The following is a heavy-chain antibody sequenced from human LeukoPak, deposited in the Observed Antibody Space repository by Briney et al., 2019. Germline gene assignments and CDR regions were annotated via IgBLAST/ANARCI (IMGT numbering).Heavy chain of an antibody. CDR1: GYTFTSYG. D-gene: IGHD3-10*01. V-gene: IGHV1-18*04. Sequence: ASVKLSCKASGYTFTSYGISWVRQAPGQGLEWMGWISAYNGNTNYAQKLQGRVTMTTDTSTSTAYMELRSLRSDDTAVYYCARDSYGSGSPLYYYYGMDVWGKGTTVTVSS. J-gene: IGHJ6*04. CDR2: ISAYNGNT. CDR3: ARDSYGSGSPLYYYYGMDV.